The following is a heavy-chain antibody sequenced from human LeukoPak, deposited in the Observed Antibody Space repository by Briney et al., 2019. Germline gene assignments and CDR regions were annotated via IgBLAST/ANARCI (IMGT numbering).Heavy chain of an antibody. V-gene: IGHV4-34*01. CDR2: IHNSGTT. D-gene: IGHD3-10*01. Sequence: SGTLSLTCAVSGGPFSGYFWSWIRQSSGQGLEWIGEIHNSGTTNYNPSLNSRVTISEDTSKNQFYLNLSSVTAADTAVYYCARRYYYNLGSFPFDFWGQGTLVTVSS. J-gene: IGHJ4*02. CDR3: ARRYYYNLGSFPFDF. CDR1: GGPFSGYF.